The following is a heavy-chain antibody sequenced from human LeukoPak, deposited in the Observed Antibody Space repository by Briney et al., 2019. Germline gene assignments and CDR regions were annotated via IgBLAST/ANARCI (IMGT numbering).Heavy chain of an antibody. CDR1: GGTFSSYA. Sequence: ASVKVSCKASGGTFSSYAISWVRQAPGQGLEWMGWINPNSGGTNYAQKFQGRVTMTRDTSISTAYMELSRLRSDDTAVYYCARGRGSYSGDYWGQGTLVTVSS. D-gene: IGHD1-26*01. V-gene: IGHV1-2*02. CDR3: ARGRGSYSGDY. CDR2: INPNSGGT. J-gene: IGHJ4*02.